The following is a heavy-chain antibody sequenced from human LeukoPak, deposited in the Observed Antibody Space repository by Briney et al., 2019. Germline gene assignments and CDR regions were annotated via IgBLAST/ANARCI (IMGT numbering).Heavy chain of an antibody. CDR3: ARAASGSYLREGFDT. Sequence: ASVKVSCKASGYTFISYDINWVRQATGQGLEWMGWMNGNSGNTGYAQKFQGRVTLTRDTSIDTAHMELSSLRSEDTAVYYCARAASGSYLREGFDTWGQGTLVSVSS. V-gene: IGHV1-8*01. CDR1: GYTFISYD. CDR2: MNGNSGNT. J-gene: IGHJ5*02. D-gene: IGHD3-10*01.